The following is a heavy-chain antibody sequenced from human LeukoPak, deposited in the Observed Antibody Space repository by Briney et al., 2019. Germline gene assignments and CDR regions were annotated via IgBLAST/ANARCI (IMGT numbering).Heavy chain of an antibody. Sequence: GGSLRLSCAASGFTFSSYAMSWVRQAPGKGLEWLSGISDGGGRTYYADSVKGRFTISRDDSKNTLYLQMNSLRAEDTAVYYCAKVQLGIGVDYWGQGTLVTVSS. V-gene: IGHV3-23*01. CDR1: GFTFSSYA. CDR3: AKVQLGIGVDY. CDR2: ISDGGGRT. D-gene: IGHD7-27*01. J-gene: IGHJ4*02.